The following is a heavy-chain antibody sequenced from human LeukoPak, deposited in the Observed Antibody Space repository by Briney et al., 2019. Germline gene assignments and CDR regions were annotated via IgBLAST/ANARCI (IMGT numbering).Heavy chain of an antibody. CDR1: GFTFSSYA. CDR3: AKNRDIVLMVYARGHFDY. V-gene: IGHV3-23*01. CDR2: ISGSGGST. D-gene: IGHD2-8*01. J-gene: IGHJ4*02. Sequence: GGSLRLSCAASGFTFSSYAMSWVRQAPGKRLEWVSAISGSGGSTYYADSVKGRFTISRDNSKNTLYLQMNSLRAEDTAVYYCAKNRDIVLMVYARGHFDYWGQGTLVTVSS.